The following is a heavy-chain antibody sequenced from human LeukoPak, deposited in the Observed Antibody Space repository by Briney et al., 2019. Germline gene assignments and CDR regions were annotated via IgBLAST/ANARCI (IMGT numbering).Heavy chain of an antibody. CDR2: ISYDGSNK. Sequence: PGGSLTLSCAASRFTFSSYGMHWVRQAPGKGLEWVAVISYDGSNKYYADSVKGRFTISRDNSKNTLYLQMNSLRAEDTAVYYCAKTYGSGSYYKSPDDYWGQGTLVTVSS. CDR3: AKTYGSGSYYKSPDDY. V-gene: IGHV3-30*18. J-gene: IGHJ4*02. CDR1: RFTFSSYG. D-gene: IGHD3-10*01.